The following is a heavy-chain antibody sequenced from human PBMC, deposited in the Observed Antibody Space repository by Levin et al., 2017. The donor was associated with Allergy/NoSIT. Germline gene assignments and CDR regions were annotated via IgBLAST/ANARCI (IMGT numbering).Heavy chain of an antibody. J-gene: IGHJ5*02. CDR2: INPNSGGT. V-gene: IGHV1-2*04. D-gene: IGHD6-6*01. CDR3: ARTAIAAPPMLVGWFDP. CDR1: GYTFTGYY. Sequence: ASVKVSCKASGYTFTGYYMHWVRQAPGQGLEWMGWINPNSGGTNYAQKFQGWVTMTRDTSISTAYMELSRLRSDDTAVYYCARTAIAAPPMLVGWFDPWGQGTLVTVSS.